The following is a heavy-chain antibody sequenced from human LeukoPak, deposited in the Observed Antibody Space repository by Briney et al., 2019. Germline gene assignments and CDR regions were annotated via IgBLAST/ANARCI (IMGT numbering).Heavy chain of an antibody. CDR1: GFTFSSYA. CDR2: ISGSGGST. CDR3: AKPQGGYYDSSGSPDY. J-gene: IGHJ4*02. Sequence: PGGSLKLSCAASGFTFSSYAMSWVRQAPGKGLEWVSAISGSGGSTYYADSVKGRFTISRDNSKNTLYLQMNSLRAEDTAVYYCAKPQGGYYDSSGSPDYWGQGTLVTVSS. V-gene: IGHV3-23*01. D-gene: IGHD3-22*01.